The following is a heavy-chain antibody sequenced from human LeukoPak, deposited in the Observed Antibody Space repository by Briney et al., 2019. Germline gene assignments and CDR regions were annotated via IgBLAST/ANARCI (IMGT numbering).Heavy chain of an antibody. V-gene: IGHV3-21*06. CDR2: INPNGDYI. D-gene: IGHD3-9*01. CDR3: ARGIGYFDWLLFS. Sequence: GGSLRLSCAASGFIFSSHNMNWVRLAPGKGLEWVSSINPNGDYIYYADSVKGRFTISRDNAKNSLYLQMNNLRAEDAAVYYCARGIGYFDWLLFSWGQGTLLTVSS. CDR1: GFIFSSHN. J-gene: IGHJ5*02.